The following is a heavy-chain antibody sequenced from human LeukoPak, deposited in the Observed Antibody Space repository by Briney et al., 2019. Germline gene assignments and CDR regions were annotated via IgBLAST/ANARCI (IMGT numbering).Heavy chain of an antibody. CDR1: GFTFSTHA. CDR2: ISGSGGST. D-gene: IGHD5-12*01. J-gene: IGHJ4*02. CDR3: ARGLGGYGHFDY. Sequence: GGSLRLSCGASGFTFSTHAMSWVRQAPGKGLGWVSGISGSGGSTYYADSVKGRFTISRDNAKNSLYLQMNSLRAEDTAVYYCARGLGGYGHFDYWGQGTLVTVSS. V-gene: IGHV3-23*01.